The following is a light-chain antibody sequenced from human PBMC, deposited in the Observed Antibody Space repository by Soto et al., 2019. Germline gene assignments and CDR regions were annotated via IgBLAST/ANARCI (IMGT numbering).Light chain of an antibody. CDR2: AAS. CDR1: QTISNT. Sequence: EVVMTQSPATLSVSPGERVTLSCRANQTISNTLAWYQQKPGQAPRLLIYAASTRATGVPARFSGSGSGTEFTLTISSLQSEDFAVYYCQQWGTFGQGTKVEIK. CDR3: QQWGT. J-gene: IGKJ1*01. V-gene: IGKV3-15*01.